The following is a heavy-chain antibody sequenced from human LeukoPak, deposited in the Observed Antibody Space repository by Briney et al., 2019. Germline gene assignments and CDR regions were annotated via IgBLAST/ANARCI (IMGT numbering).Heavy chain of an antibody. CDR1: GYTFTSYY. Sequence: GASVKVSCKASGYTFTSYYMHWVRQAPGQGLEWMGIINPSGGSTSYAQKFQGRVTMTRDMSTSTVYMELSSLRSEDTAVYYCARNGYRMNTAMDDAFDIWGQGTMVTVSS. CDR2: INPSGGST. D-gene: IGHD5-18*01. CDR3: ARNGYRMNTAMDDAFDI. J-gene: IGHJ3*02. V-gene: IGHV1-46*01.